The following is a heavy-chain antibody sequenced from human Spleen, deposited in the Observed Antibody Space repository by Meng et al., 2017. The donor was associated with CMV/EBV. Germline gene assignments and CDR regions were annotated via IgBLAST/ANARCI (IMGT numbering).Heavy chain of an antibody. CDR1: GFTFSGSA. CDR2: IRSKANSYAT. Sequence: GEFLKISCAASGFTFSGSAMHWVRQASGKGLEWVGRIRSKANSYATAYAASVKGRFTISRDDSKNTAYLQMNSLKTEDTAVYYCTRFSVVPAAVPRDGMDVWGQGTTVTVSS. D-gene: IGHD2-2*01. J-gene: IGHJ6*02. CDR3: TRFSVVPAAVPRDGMDV. V-gene: IGHV3-73*01.